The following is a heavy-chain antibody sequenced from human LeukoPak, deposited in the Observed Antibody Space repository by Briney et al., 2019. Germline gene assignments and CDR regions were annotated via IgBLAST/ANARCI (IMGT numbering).Heavy chain of an antibody. CDR2: IYYSGST. CDR3: ARPGRNTKVPGKSDYYPSIDV. CDR1: GGSISGYY. D-gene: IGHD3-10*01. Sequence: SETLSLTCTVSGGSISGYYWSWIRQPPGKGLEWIGYIYYSGSTNYNPSLKSRVTMSVDTSKNQFSLKLSSLTAADTAVYYCARPGRNTKVPGKSDYYPSIDVWGQGTTVTVSS. V-gene: IGHV4-59*08. J-gene: IGHJ6*02.